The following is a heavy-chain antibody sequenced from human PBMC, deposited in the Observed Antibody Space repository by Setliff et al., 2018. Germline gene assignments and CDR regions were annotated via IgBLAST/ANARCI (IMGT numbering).Heavy chain of an antibody. Sequence: SETLSLTCNVSGVSISSYYWSWIRQPPGKGLESIGYIQKSGGTNYNPALKSRVTMSVDTSKRQFSLKLGSATAADTAVYYCARDMGQPYYFESWGLGTLVTVSS. D-gene: IGHD1-1*01. CDR3: ARDMGQPYYFES. V-gene: IGHV4-59*12. J-gene: IGHJ4*02. CDR2: IQKSGGT. CDR1: GVSISSYY.